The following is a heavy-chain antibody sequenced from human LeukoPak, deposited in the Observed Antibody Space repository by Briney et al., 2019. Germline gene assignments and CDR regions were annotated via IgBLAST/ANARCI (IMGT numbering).Heavy chain of an antibody. CDR3: ARGGSFGSFGY. Sequence: GGSLRLSCAASGFTYSSYWMSWVRQAPGKGLEWVANIKEDESEKDYVDSVKGRFTISRDNAKNSLYLQINSLGAEDTAVYYCARGGSFGSFGYWGQGTLVTVSS. J-gene: IGHJ4*02. CDR1: GFTYSSYW. CDR2: IKEDESEK. V-gene: IGHV3-7*01. D-gene: IGHD1-26*01.